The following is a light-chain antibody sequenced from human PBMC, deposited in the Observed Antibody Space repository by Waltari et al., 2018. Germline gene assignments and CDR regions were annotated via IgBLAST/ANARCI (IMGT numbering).Light chain of an antibody. CDR2: EVT. CDR1: SSDVGDYNY. V-gene: IGLV2-14*01. CDR3: SSYTSTSTVL. Sequence: QSALTQPASVSGSPGQSIIISCTGTSSDVGDYNYVSWYQQHPGKAPKLMIYEVTNRPSGVSNRFSGSKSGNTAPLTISGLQAEDEAYYYCSSYTSTSTVLFGGGTKLTVL. J-gene: IGLJ2*01.